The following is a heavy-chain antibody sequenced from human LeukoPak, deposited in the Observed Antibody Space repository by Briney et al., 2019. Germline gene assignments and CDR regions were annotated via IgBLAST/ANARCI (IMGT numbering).Heavy chain of an antibody. CDR2: IYYSGST. J-gene: IGHJ3*02. Sequence: SETLSLTCTVSGDSIRSSSYHWGWIRQPPGKGLEWIGSIYYSGSTYNNRSLKRRLTISIDTSKNQFSLKLSSVTAADTGVYYCARGFYRVAGFDIWGQGTMVTVSS. V-gene: IGHV4-39*07. CDR3: ARGFYRVAGFDI. D-gene: IGHD6-19*01. CDR1: GDSIRSSSYH.